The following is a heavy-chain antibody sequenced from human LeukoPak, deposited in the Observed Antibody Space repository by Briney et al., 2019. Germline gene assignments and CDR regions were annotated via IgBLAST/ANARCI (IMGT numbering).Heavy chain of an antibody. CDR1: GFTFNTYG. J-gene: IGHJ4*02. Sequence: PGGSLRLSCAASGFTFNTYGMHWVRQAPDKGLEWVAVTSSDESNKYYADSVKGRFTISRDNSKNTLYLQMNSLRAEDTAVYYCARGGAVAVLYYFDYWGQGTLVTVSS. CDR3: ARGGAVAVLYYFDY. V-gene: IGHV3-30*03. CDR2: TSSDESNK. D-gene: IGHD6-19*01.